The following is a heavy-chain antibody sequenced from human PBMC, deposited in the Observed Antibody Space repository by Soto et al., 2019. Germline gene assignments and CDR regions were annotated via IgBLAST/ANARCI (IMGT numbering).Heavy chain of an antibody. D-gene: IGHD6-19*01. V-gene: IGHV3-23*01. CDR1: EFISRNNP. J-gene: IGHJ4*02. Sequence: GGPLRLSCEASEFISRNNPRSWVRQAPGKGLECVSTITGSSGNTYIADSVKGRFTISRDNSKNTLYLEMDSLRADDTAVYYCSKGGWSTFFEYWGRGTLVTVSS. CDR3: SKGGWSTFFEY. CDR2: ITGSSGNT.